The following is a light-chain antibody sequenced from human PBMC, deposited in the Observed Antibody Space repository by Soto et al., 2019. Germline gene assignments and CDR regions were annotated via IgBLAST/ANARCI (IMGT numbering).Light chain of an antibody. CDR2: GAS. V-gene: IGKV3-15*01. Sequence: EIVMTQSPATLSVSPGERATLSCRASQSVSSNLAWYQQKPGQAPRLLIYGASTRATGIPARFSGSGSGTEFTLTISSLQSEDFAVYYCHQYNNWWTFGQGTKVDIK. CDR1: QSVSSN. CDR3: HQYNNWWT. J-gene: IGKJ1*01.